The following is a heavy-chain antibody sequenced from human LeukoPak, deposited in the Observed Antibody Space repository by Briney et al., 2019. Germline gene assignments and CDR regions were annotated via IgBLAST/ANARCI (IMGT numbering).Heavy chain of an antibody. CDR1: GFTFSTYT. V-gene: IGHV3-21*01. CDR2: LNSGTTYI. Sequence: GGSLRLSCAASGFTFSTYTMNWVRQAPGKGLEWVASLNSGTTYIYYSDSVKGRFTISRDNSKNTLYLQMNSLRTEDTAVYYCAKDELLLWSGEQNGMDVWGQGTTVTVSS. J-gene: IGHJ6*02. D-gene: IGHD3-10*01. CDR3: AKDELLLWSGEQNGMDV.